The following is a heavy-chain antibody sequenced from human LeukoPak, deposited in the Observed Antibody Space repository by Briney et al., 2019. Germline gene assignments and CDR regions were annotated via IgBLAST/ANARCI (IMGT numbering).Heavy chain of an antibody. V-gene: IGHV3-7*03. CDR2: INHNGNVN. D-gene: IGHD3-16*01. Sequence: GGSLRLSCAASGFTFSSYWMNWARQAPGKGLEWVASINHNGNVNYYVDSLKGRFTISRDNAKNSLYLQMSNLRAEDTAVYFCAKGGGLDVWGQGATVTVSS. CDR3: AKGGGLDV. J-gene: IGHJ6*02. CDR1: GFTFSSYW.